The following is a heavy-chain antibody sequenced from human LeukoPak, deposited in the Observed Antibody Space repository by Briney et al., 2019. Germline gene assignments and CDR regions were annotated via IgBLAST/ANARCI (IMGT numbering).Heavy chain of an antibody. Sequence: PSETLSLTCTVSGGSISSSSYYWSWIRQPPGKGLEWIGEINHSGSTDYNPSLKSRVTISVDTSKNQFSLKLSSVTAADTAVYYCARGRRFDYWGQGTLVTVSS. CDR1: GGSISSSSYY. V-gene: IGHV4-39*07. J-gene: IGHJ4*02. CDR2: INHSGST. CDR3: ARGRRFDY.